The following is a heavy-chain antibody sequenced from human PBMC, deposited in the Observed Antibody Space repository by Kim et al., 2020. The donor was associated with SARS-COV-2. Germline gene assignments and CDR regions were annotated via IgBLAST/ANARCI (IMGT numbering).Heavy chain of an antibody. CDR2: ISGSGGST. D-gene: IGHD2-21*02. CDR3: ANLAVVTANLGGADY. J-gene: IGHJ4*02. Sequence: GGSLRLSCAASGFTFSSYAMSLVRQAPGKGLEWVSAISGSGGSTYYADSVKGRFTISRDNSKNTLYLQMNSLRAEDTAVYYCANLAVVTANLGGADYWGQGTLVTVSS. CDR1: GFTFSSYA. V-gene: IGHV3-23*01.